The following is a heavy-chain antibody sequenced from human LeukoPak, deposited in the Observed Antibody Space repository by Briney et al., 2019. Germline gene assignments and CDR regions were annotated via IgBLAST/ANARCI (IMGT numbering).Heavy chain of an antibody. CDR3: AREGGSGSYFEH. D-gene: IGHD3-10*01. J-gene: IGHJ4*02. CDR2: IRSSSSTT. V-gene: IGHV3-48*02. Sequence: GGSLRLSCAASGFIFSSYSMNWVRQAPGKGLEWISYIRSSSSTTYYADSVRGGFTISRDNAKNSLYLQMNSLRDEDTAVYYCAREGGSGSYFEHWGQGTLVSVSS. CDR1: GFIFSSYS.